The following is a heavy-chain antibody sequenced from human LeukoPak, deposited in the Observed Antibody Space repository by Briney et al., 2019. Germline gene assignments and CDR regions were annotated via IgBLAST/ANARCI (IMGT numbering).Heavy chain of an antibody. Sequence: GRSLRLSCAASGFTFSSCGMHWVGKAPGKGLEGVGVIGNEGSRNYYADSVRGRFTIARDNSKNTVYVQMNNLKAEDTAAYYCARDRDRAEFYFDYWGQGKLVTVS. CDR3: ARDRDRAEFYFDY. V-gene: IGHV3-33*01. CDR2: IGNEGSRN. D-gene: IGHD1-14*01. CDR1: GFTFSSCG. J-gene: IGHJ4*02.